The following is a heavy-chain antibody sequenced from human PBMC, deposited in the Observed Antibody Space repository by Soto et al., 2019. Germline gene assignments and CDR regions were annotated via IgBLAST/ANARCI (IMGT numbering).Heavy chain of an antibody. CDR1: GGSISSGGYY. D-gene: IGHD2-15*01. Sequence: QVQLQESGPGLVKPSQTLSLTCTVSGGSISSGGYYWSWIRQHPGKGLEWIGYIYHSGTNFYNPYLKSRVTISVQQSQNPLPVRVTSVTAEVPAVYYCARIRENRLLGWFDTWGQGTLVTVSS. J-gene: IGHJ5*02. CDR3: ARIRENRLLGWFDT. V-gene: IGHV4-31*03. CDR2: IYHSGTN.